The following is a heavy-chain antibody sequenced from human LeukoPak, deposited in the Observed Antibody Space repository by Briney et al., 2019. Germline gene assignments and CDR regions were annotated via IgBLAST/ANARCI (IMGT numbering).Heavy chain of an antibody. CDR1: GFTFSSYG. CDR3: AKRQTTGTTPRDAFDI. CDR2: IRYDGSNK. V-gene: IGHV3-30*02. J-gene: IGHJ3*02. D-gene: IGHD1-1*01. Sequence: GGSLRLSCAASGFTFSSYGMHWVRQAPGKGVEWVAFIRYDGSNKYYADSVKGRFTISRDNSKNTLYLQMNSLRAEDTAVYYCAKRQTTGTTPRDAFDIWGQGTMVTVSS.